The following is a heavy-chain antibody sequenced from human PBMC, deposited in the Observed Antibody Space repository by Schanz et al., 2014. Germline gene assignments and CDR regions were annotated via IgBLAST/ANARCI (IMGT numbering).Heavy chain of an antibody. V-gene: IGHV4-31*03. CDR2: IYYSGST. J-gene: IGHJ3*02. D-gene: IGHD4-17*01. CDR3: ARDRGHGDLPGDI. Sequence: QVQLQESGPGLVKPSQTLSLTCTVSGGSISSGGYYWSWIRQHPGKGLGWIGYIYYSGSTYYNPSLKSRVTISLDTSKNQFSLNLSSATAADTAVYYCARDRGHGDLPGDIWGQGTMVTVSS. CDR1: GGSISSGGYY.